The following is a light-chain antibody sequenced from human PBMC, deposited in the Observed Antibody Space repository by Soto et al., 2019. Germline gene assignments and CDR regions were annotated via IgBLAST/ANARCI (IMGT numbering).Light chain of an antibody. CDR2: DVN. Sequence: QSALTQPASVSGSPGQSITISCTGTSSDVGAYNYVSWYQQHPGKAPKLMIYDVNNRPSGVSNRFSGSKSGNTASLTISGLQAEDEADYYCSSYTSSSTYVVFGGGTKLTVL. CDR1: SSDVGAYNY. CDR3: SSYTSSSTYVV. J-gene: IGLJ2*01. V-gene: IGLV2-14*01.